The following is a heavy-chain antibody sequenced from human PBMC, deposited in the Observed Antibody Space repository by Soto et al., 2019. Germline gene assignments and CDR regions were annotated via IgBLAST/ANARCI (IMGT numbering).Heavy chain of an antibody. CDR2: ISSSGSTI. J-gene: IGHJ3*02. Sequence: EVQLVESGGGLVQPGGSLRLSCAASGFTFSSYEMNWVRQAPGKGLEWVSYISSSGSTIYYADSVKGRFTISRDNAKNSLYLQMNSLRAEDTAVYYCARDRESVVVNIRTGAFDICGQGTMVTVSS. CDR1: GFTFSSYE. CDR3: ARDRESVVVNIRTGAFDI. V-gene: IGHV3-48*03. D-gene: IGHD2-15*01.